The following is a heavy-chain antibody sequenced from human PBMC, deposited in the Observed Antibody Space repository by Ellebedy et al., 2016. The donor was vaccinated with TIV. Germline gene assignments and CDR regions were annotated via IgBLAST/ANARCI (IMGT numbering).Heavy chain of an antibody. CDR2: FDPEDGET. CDR3: ARDSSRELPEYFFDS. D-gene: IGHD1-1*01. CDR1: GHTLTELS. J-gene: IGHJ4*02. V-gene: IGHV1-24*01. Sequence: ASVKVSXXVSGHTLTELSIHWVRQAPGKGLEWIGGFDPEDGETIYAQKFQGRVTMIEDTSTSTAYMELSSLTSEDSAIYYCARDSSRELPEYFFDSWGQGALVTVSS.